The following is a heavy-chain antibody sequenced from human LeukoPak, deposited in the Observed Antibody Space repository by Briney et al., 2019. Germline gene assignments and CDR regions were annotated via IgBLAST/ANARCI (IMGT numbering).Heavy chain of an antibody. J-gene: IGHJ4*02. CDR3: ARVGSYSNPPDY. CDR2: IYYSGST. V-gene: IGHV4-39*07. D-gene: IGHD3-10*01. CDR1: GGSISSSSYY. Sequence: PSEALSLTCTVSGGSISSSSYYWGWIRQPPGKGLEWIGSIYYSGSTYYNPSLKSRVTISVDTSKNQFSLKLSSVTAADTAVYYCARVGSYSNPPDYWGQGTRVTGSS.